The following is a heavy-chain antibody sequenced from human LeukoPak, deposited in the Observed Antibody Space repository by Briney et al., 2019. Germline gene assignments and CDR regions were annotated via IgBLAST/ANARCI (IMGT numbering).Heavy chain of an antibody. CDR1: SGSISNSNYY. D-gene: IGHD6-13*01. J-gene: IGHJ4*02. Sequence: SETLSLTCSVSSGSISNSNYYWGWIRQPPGKGLEWIGSIFYSGSTDYNPSLKSRVTISVDTSKNQFSLQLNSVTPEDTAVYYCARDRRSSWYFDYWGQGTLVTVSS. CDR2: IFYSGST. V-gene: IGHV4-39*02. CDR3: ARDRRSSWYFDY.